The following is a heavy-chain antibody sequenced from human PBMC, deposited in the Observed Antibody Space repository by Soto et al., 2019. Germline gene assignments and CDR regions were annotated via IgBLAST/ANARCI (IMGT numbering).Heavy chain of an antibody. J-gene: IGHJ6*03. CDR2: ISGSGGST. Sequence: GGSLRLSCAASGFTFSSYAMSWVRQAPGKGLEWVSAISGSGGSTYYADSVKGRFTISRDNSKNTLYLQMNSLRAEDTAVYYCAKDRDHYDFWSGYYPKNYYYMAVWGKGTTVTVSS. D-gene: IGHD3-3*01. CDR1: GFTFSSYA. CDR3: AKDRDHYDFWSGYYPKNYYYMAV. V-gene: IGHV3-23*01.